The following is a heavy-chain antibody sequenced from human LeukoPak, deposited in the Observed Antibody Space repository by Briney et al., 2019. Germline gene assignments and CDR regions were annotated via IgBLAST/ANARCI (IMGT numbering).Heavy chain of an antibody. Sequence: PGGSLRLSCAASGFTVSSYYMSWVRQAPGKGLEWVSNIYNTGSTNYADSVKGRFTISRDNSKNTLYLQMNSLRAEDTAVYYCARDSPGDLWDYWGQGTLVTVSS. V-gene: IGHV3-66*03. J-gene: IGHJ4*02. D-gene: IGHD7-27*01. CDR1: GFTVSSYY. CDR3: ARDSPGDLWDY. CDR2: IYNTGST.